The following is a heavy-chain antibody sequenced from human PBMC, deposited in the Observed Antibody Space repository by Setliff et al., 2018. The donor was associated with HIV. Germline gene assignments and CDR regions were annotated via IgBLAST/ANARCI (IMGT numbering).Heavy chain of an antibody. Sequence: RASVKVSCKASGYTFTSYGISWVRQAPGQGLEWRGWIRAYNGNTNYAQKYQVRVTITADTSTDTDYMELSSLRSEDTAVYYCATSFYVWGSYSSSAHAFDIWGQGTMVTVSS. J-gene: IGHJ3*02. D-gene: IGHD3-16*02. CDR2: IRAYNGNT. V-gene: IGHV1-18*01. CDR1: GYTFTSYG. CDR3: ATSFYVWGSYSSSAHAFDI.